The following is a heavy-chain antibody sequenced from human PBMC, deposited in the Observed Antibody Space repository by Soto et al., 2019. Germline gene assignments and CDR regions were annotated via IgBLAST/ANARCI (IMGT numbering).Heavy chain of an antibody. J-gene: IGHJ6*02. CDR2: ISYDGSNK. CDR1: GFTFSNYA. Sequence: GGFLRLSCAASGFTFSNYAMHWVRQAPGKGLEWVAVISYDGSNKYYADSVKGRFTISRDTSKNTLYLQMNSLRAEDTAVYYCARAHGVGAWLYYDMDVWGQGTTVTVSS. D-gene: IGHD1-26*01. CDR3: ARAHGVGAWLYYDMDV. V-gene: IGHV3-30-3*01.